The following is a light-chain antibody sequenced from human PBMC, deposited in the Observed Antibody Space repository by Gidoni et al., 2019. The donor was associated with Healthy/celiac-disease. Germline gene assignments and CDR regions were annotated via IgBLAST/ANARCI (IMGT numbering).Light chain of an antibody. CDR1: QSVSSN. Sequence: EIVMTQSPATLSVSPGERATLSCRASQSVSSNLAWYQQKPGQAPRLLIYGASTRATGIPARFSGRGSGTEFTLTIISLLSEDFAVSYCQQYNNCPPLTFXGXTQVEIK. CDR3: QQYNNCPPLT. J-gene: IGKJ4*01. CDR2: GAS. V-gene: IGKV3-15*01.